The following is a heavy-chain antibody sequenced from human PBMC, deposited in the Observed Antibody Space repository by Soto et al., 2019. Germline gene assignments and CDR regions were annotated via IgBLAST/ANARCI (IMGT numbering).Heavy chain of an antibody. CDR3: ARAHFLPYYYDRVFDY. D-gene: IGHD3-22*01. CDR2: INHSGST. CDR1: GGCFSGYY. J-gene: IGHJ4*02. V-gene: IGHV4-34*01. Sequence: SETLSLTCAVYGGCFSGYYWRWIRQPPGKGMEWIGEINHSGSTNYKPSLKSRVTVSVDTSKNQFSLKLSSVTAADTAVYYCARAHFLPYYYDRVFDYWGQGALVTVSS.